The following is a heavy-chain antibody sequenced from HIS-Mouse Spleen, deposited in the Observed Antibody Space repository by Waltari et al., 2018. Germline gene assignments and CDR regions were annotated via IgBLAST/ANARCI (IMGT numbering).Heavy chain of an antibody. V-gene: IGHV4-39*07. CDR1: GGSVSSSSYY. Sequence: QLQLQESGPGLVKPSETLCLTCTVSGGSVSSSSYYWGRIRQPPGRGLEWIGSIYYSGSTYYNPSLKSRVTISVDTSKNQFSLKLSSVTAADTAVYYCAREIPYSSSWYDWYFDLWGRGTLVTVSS. CDR3: AREIPYSSSWYDWYFDL. J-gene: IGHJ2*01. D-gene: IGHD6-13*01. CDR2: IYYSGST.